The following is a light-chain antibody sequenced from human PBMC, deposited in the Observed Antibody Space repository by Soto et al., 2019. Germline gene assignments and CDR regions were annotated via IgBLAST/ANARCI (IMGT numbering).Light chain of an antibody. J-gene: IGLJ1*01. CDR2: GNS. CDR3: QSYDSSLSGSDV. Sequence: QSVLTQPPSVSGAPGQRVTISCTGSSSNIGAGYDVHWYQQLPGTAPKLLIYGNSNRPSGVPYRFSGSKSGTSASLAITGLQAEDEADYYCQSYDSSLSGSDVFGTGTQLTVL. V-gene: IGLV1-40*01. CDR1: SSNIGAGYD.